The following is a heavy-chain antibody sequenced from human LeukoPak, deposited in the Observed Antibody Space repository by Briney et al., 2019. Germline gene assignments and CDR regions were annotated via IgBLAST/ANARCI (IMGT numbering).Heavy chain of an antibody. J-gene: IGHJ6*02. D-gene: IGHD3-3*01. CDR1: GYTFTSYD. Sequence: ASVKVSCKASGYTFTSYDINWVRQATGQGLEWMGWMNPNSGNTGYAQKFQGRVTMTRNTSISTAYMELSSLRSEDTAVYHCARRHSYYDFWSGYPTYYYGMDVWGQGTTVTDSS. CDR3: ARRHSYYDFWSGYPTYYYGMDV. CDR2: MNPNSGNT. V-gene: IGHV1-8*01.